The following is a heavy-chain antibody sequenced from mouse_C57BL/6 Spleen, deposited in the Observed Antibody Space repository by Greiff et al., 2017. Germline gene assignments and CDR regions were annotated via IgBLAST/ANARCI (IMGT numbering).Heavy chain of an antibody. CDR1: GYSFSSSW. J-gene: IGHJ3*01. Sequence: QVQLKESGPELVKPGASVTISCTASGYSFSSSWMNWVKQRPGTGLEWCGRIYPGDGDTNYNGKFKGKATLTADKSSSTAYMQLSSLTSDDSAVYFCARTRANWAFAYWGQGTLVTVSA. D-gene: IGHD4-1*01. V-gene: IGHV1-82*01. CDR2: IYPGDGDT. CDR3: ARTRANWAFAY.